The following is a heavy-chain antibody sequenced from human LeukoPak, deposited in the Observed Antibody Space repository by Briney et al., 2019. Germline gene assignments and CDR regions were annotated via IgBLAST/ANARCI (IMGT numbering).Heavy chain of an antibody. D-gene: IGHD3-22*01. CDR3: ARDTYYYDSSGQRGFDY. CDR1: GGYISSFY. J-gene: IGHJ4*02. Sequence: SETLSLTCTVSGGYISSFYWSWIRQPPGKGLEWIGYIYYSGSSNYNPSLKSRVTISGDTSKNQISLKLSSVTAADTAVYYCARDTYYYDSSGQRGFDYWGQGTLVTVSS. CDR2: IYYSGSS. V-gene: IGHV4-59*01.